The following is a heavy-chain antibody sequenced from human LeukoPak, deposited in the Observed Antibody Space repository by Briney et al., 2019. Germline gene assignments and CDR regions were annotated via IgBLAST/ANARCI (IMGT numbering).Heavy chain of an antibody. D-gene: IGHD3-3*01. CDR3: ARWRVRITIFGEGARLEFDP. V-gene: IGHV1-2*02. Sequence: AAVKVTCYAAGGSFSSNDCIWWGRPLAQGGEGMGWINHTSGGTNYAQKFQGRVTMTRYTSISTAYMELSRLRSDDTAVEYCARWRVRITIFGEGARLEFDPWGQGTLVTVSS. J-gene: IGHJ5*02. CDR2: INHTSGGT. CDR1: GGSFSSND.